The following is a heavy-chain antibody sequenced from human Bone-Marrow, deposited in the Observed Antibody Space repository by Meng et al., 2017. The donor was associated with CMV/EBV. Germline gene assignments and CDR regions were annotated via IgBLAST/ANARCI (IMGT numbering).Heavy chain of an antibody. Sequence: GESLKISCAASGFTVSSNYMSWVRQAPGKGLEWVSVIYSGGSTYYADSVKGRFTISRDNSKNTLYLQMNSLRAEDTAVYYCAKDVLWRPAAILPYYYYGMDVWGQGTTVTVSS. CDR2: IYSGGST. CDR1: GFTVSSNY. V-gene: IGHV3-53*01. CDR3: AKDVLWRPAAILPYYYYGMDV. J-gene: IGHJ6*02. D-gene: IGHD2-2*01.